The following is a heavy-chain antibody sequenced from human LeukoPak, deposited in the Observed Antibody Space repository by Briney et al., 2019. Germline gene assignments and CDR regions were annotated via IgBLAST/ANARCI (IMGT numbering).Heavy chain of an antibody. D-gene: IGHD6-19*01. Sequence: LSLTCTVSGGSISSYYWSWIRQAPGKGLEWVSYISFSDNTLYYADSVKGRFTISRDNAKNSLYLQLNSLRAEDTAVYYCARVTYDSGWYYSGDYWGQGTLVTVSS. J-gene: IGHJ4*02. CDR3: ARVTYDSGWYYSGDY. V-gene: IGHV3-11*01. CDR1: GGSISSYY. CDR2: ISFSDNTL.